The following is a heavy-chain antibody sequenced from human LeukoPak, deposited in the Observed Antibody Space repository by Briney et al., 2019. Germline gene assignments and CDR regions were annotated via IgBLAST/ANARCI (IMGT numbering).Heavy chain of an antibody. CDR2: INHSGST. CDR1: GGSFSGYY. D-gene: IGHD6-13*01. Sequence: SETLSLTCAVYGGSFSGYYWSWIRQPPGKGLEWIGEINHSGSTNYNPSLKSRVTISVDTSKNQFSLKLSSVTAADTAVYYCARGSSGWFGRENWFDPWGQGTLVTVSS. V-gene: IGHV4-34*01. J-gene: IGHJ5*02. CDR3: ARGSSGWFGRENWFDP.